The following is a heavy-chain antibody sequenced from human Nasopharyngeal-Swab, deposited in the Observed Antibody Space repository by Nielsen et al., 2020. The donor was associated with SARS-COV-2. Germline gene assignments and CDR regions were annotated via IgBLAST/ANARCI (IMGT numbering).Heavy chain of an antibody. D-gene: IGHD6-13*01. Sequence: LKISCAASGFTFSRYAMHWVRQAPGKGLEWVAVISYDGSKKYYADSVKGRFTISRDNSKNTLYLQMNSLRAEDTAVYYCARDQGSSWYAYYYYYGMDVWGQGTTVTVSS. CDR1: GFTFSRYA. J-gene: IGHJ6*02. V-gene: IGHV3-30-3*01. CDR3: ARDQGSSWYAYYYYYGMDV. CDR2: ISYDGSKK.